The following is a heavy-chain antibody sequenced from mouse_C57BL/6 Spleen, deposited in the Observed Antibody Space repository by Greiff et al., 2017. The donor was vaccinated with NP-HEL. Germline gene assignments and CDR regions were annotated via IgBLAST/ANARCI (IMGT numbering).Heavy chain of an antibody. CDR3: TRGRLLYFDY. Sequence: EVMLVESGGGLVQPGGSMKLSCAASGFTFSDAWMDWVRQSPEKGLEWVAEIRNKANNHATYYAESVKGRFTISRDDSKSSVYLQMNSLRAEDTGIYYCTRGRLLYFDYWGQGTTLSVSS. CDR1: GFTFSDAW. J-gene: IGHJ2*01. CDR2: IRNKANNHAT. D-gene: IGHD6-1*01. V-gene: IGHV6-6*01.